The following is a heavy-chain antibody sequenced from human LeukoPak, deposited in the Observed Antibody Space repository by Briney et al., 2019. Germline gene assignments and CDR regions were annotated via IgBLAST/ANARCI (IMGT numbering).Heavy chain of an antibody. CDR1: GCTFTGYY. CDR2: INPNSGDT. V-gene: IGHV1-2*02. Sequence: GASVKVSYKASGCTFTGYYMHWVRQAPGQGLEWMGWINPNSGDTNYAQKFQGRVTMTRDTSISTAHMELSRLRSDDTAVYYCARANPLYCSSTTCLFDYWGQGTLVTVSS. J-gene: IGHJ4*02. D-gene: IGHD2-2*01. CDR3: ARANPLYCSSTTCLFDY.